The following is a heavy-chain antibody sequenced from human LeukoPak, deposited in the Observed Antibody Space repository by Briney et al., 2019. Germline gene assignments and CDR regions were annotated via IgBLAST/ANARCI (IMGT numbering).Heavy chain of an antibody. CDR2: INTDGSCT. CDR3: ARGFLHRG. V-gene: IGHV3-74*01. J-gene: IGHJ4*02. Sequence: GGSLRLSCVAPGFTFSNYWMYWVRQTPGKGLVWVSRINTDGSCTNYADSVTGRFTISRDNAKNTLYLQMNSLRAEDTAVYYCARGFLHRGWGQGTLVTVSS. D-gene: IGHD2-21*01. CDR1: GFTFSNYW.